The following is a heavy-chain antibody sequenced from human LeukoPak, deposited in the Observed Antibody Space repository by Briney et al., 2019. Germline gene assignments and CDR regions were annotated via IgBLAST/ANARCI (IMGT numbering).Heavy chain of an antibody. D-gene: IGHD2-15*01. CDR3: ARDRMSY. Sequence: HPGRSLRLSCAASGFTFSDHYLDWVRQAPGKGVEWVGRTRNRAHSYTTESAASVKGRFTISRDDSKNLLYLQMNSLETENTAVYYCARDRMSYWGQGTLVTVSS. J-gene: IGHJ4*02. CDR2: TRNRAHSYTT. V-gene: IGHV3-72*01. CDR1: GFTFSDHY.